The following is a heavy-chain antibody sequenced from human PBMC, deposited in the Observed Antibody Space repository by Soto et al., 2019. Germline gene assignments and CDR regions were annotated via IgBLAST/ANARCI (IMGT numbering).Heavy chain of an antibody. D-gene: IGHD6-6*01. CDR1: GYTFTGYY. J-gene: IGHJ6*02. CDR3: ARSVSIAARRSYYYYGMDV. CDR2: INPNSGGT. V-gene: IGHV1-2*04. Sequence: ASVKVSCKAFGYTFTGYYMHWVRQAPGQGLEWMGWINPNSGGTNYAQKFQGWVTMTRDTSISTAYMELSRLRSDDTAVYYCARSVSIAARRSYYYYGMDVWGQGTTVTVSS.